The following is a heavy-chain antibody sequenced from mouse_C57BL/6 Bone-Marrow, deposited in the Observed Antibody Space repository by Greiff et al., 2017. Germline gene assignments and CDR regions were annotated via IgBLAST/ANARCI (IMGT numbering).Heavy chain of an antibody. Sequence: QVQLKQSGAELVRPGASVKLSCKASGYTFTDYYINWVKQRPGQGLEWIARIYPGSGNTYYNEKFKGKATLTAEKSSSTAYMQLSSLTSEDSAVYFCARRGYYDYDERVYYYAMDYWGQGTSVTVSS. CDR1: GYTFTDYY. D-gene: IGHD2-4*01. V-gene: IGHV1-76*01. J-gene: IGHJ4*01. CDR3: ARRGYYDYDERVYYYAMDY. CDR2: IYPGSGNT.